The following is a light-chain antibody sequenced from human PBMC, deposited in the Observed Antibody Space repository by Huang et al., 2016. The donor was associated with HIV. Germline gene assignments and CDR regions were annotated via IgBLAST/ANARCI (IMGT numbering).Light chain of an antibody. J-gene: IGKJ1*01. Sequence: DIVMTQSPDSLAVSPGERTTINCKSSQTVLYSLNKKNYLAWFQQKPGRPPKLLIYWATTRESGVPDRFSGSGAGTDFTLTINNLQAEDVAVYFCLQYYSVPQTFGHGTKVEIK. CDR1: QTVLYSLNKKNY. CDR3: LQYYSVPQT. CDR2: WAT. V-gene: IGKV4-1*01.